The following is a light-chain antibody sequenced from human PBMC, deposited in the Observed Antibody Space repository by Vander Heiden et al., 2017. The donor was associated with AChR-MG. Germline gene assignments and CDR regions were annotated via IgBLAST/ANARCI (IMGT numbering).Light chain of an antibody. CDR2: GSS. CDR3: QHYKSWFPIT. V-gene: IGKV3-15*01. CDR1: QSLSNN. Sequence: IVITQSPATLSVSPEERATLSCTASQSLSNNLAWYQQKPGQAPRLLIYGSSTRATDIPPRFSGSGSETEFTLTISSLHSEDFAVYYYQHYKSWFPITFGQGTRLEIK. J-gene: IGKJ5*01.